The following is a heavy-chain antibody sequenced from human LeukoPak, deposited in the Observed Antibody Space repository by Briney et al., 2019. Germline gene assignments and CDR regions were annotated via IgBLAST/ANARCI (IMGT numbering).Heavy chain of an antibody. CDR3: ARARLDTAMAFDY. J-gene: IGHJ4*02. CDR2: IYYSGST. CDR1: GGSISSYY. V-gene: IGHV4-59*01. Sequence: NPSETLSLTCTVSGGSISSYYWSWIRRPPGKGLEWIGYIYYSGSTNYNPALKSRVTISVDTSKNQFSLKLSSVTAADTAVYYCARARLDTAMAFDYWGQGTLVTVSS. D-gene: IGHD5-18*01.